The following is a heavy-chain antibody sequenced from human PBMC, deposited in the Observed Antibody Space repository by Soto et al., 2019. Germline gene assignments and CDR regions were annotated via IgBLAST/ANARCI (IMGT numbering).Heavy chain of an antibody. Sequence: QVQLVESGGGVVQPGRSLRLSCAASGFTFSSYGMHWVRQAPGKGLEWVAVIWYDGSNKYYADSVKGRFTISRDNSKNTLYLQMDSLIAEDTAVYYCARERVVVAATRVNHAFDIWGQGTMVTVSS. V-gene: IGHV3-33*01. CDR1: GFTFSSYG. CDR3: ARERVVVAATRVNHAFDI. CDR2: IWYDGSNK. J-gene: IGHJ3*02. D-gene: IGHD2-15*01.